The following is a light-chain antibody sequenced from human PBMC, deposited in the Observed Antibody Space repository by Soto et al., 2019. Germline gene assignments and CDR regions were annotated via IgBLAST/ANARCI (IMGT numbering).Light chain of an antibody. J-gene: IGKJ1*01. Sequence: EIVLTQSPATLSLSPGERATLSCRASQSVSSYLAWSQQKPGQAPRLLLYDASNRATGIPARFSGSGSGTDFTLTISSPEPEDFAVYYCQQRSNWPRTFGQGTKVEI. V-gene: IGKV3-11*01. CDR3: QQRSNWPRT. CDR1: QSVSSY. CDR2: DAS.